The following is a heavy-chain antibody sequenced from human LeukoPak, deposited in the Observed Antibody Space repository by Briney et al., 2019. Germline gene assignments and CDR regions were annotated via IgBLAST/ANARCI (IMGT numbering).Heavy chain of an antibody. V-gene: IGHV3-73*01. J-gene: IGHJ4*02. CDR3: RAAAVLNDY. D-gene: IGHD6-13*01. Sequence: PGGSLTLSCAASGFTFSGSAMHWVRQASGKGLEWLGRIRSKADSYTTAYAASVKGRFIVSRDDSKNTAYLQMNSLKTEDTAVYYCRAAAVLNDYWGQGTLVTVSS. CDR1: GFTFSGSA. CDR2: IRSKADSYTT.